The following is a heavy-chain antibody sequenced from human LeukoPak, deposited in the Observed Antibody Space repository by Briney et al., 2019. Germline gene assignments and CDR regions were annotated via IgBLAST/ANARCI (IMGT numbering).Heavy chain of an antibody. CDR3: STHYFDNSVYLVY. D-gene: IGHD3-22*01. CDR2: IKREIDGATT. J-gene: IGHJ4*02. CDR1: GFTFSNAQ. V-gene: IGHV3-15*01. Sequence: PGGSLRLSCAASGFTFSNAQMSWVRQAPGKRLEWIGRIKREIDGATTDYAAPVRGRFTISRDDSKNTLYLQMNSLTAEDTAVYYCSTHYFDNSVYLVYWGQGALVTVSS.